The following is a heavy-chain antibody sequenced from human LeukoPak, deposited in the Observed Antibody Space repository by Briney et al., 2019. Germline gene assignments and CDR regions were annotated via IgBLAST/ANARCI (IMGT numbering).Heavy chain of an antibody. CDR1: GFTFSSYA. CDR2: ISGSGGST. D-gene: IGHD2-15*01. J-gene: IGHJ4*02. V-gene: IGHV3-23*01. CDR3: AASLCSGGSCYPVVLDY. Sequence: GGSLRLSCAASGFTFSSYAMSWGRQAPGKGLEWVSAISGSGGSTYYADSVKGRFTISRDNSKNTLYLQMNSLRAEDTAVYYCAASLCSGGSCYPVVLDYWGQGTLVTVSS.